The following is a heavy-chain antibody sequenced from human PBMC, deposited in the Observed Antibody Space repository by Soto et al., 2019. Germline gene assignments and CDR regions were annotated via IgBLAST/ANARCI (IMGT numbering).Heavy chain of an antibody. CDR2: IYYTGNS. J-gene: IGHJ5*02. Sequence: QVQLQESGPELVKSSQTLSLTCTVSNGSISTNGHYWTWIRQRPGKGLEGIAYIYYTGNSYYNPSLKSRLTISIDTSKNQFTLTLRSVTAANTAVYYCAREQWGFDAWGQGTLVTVSS. CDR3: AREQWGFDA. D-gene: IGHD6-19*01. V-gene: IGHV4-31*03. CDR1: NGSISTNGHY.